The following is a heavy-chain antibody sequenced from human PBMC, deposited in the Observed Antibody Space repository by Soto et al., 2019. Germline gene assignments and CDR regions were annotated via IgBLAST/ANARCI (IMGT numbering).Heavy chain of an antibody. D-gene: IGHD2-8*01. J-gene: IGHJ4*02. V-gene: IGHV3-30-3*01. Sequence: GWSPRLSSAASGFTVCRYAMHWVRQAPGEGLEWVAVISRDGSSKYYGDSVKGRFTVSRDNSNNTLYLSMTSLRPDDTAVFYCARSRNGAVPDSINFWGQGTLVTVSS. CDR3: ARSRNGAVPDSINF. CDR1: GFTVCRYA. CDR2: ISRDGSSK.